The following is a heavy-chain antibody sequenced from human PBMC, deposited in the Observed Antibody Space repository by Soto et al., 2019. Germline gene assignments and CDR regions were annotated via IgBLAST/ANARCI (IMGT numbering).Heavy chain of an antibody. Sequence: SETLSLTCTVSGGSLISDDCYWTWIRQPPGKGLEWLGRIHSSGTTYYNPSLRSRLTMSMDSSRNQFSLRLTSVTAADTAMYYCARATAYCGRTTCYPFDYWGQGILVTVSS. J-gene: IGHJ4*02. CDR2: IHSSGTT. V-gene: IGHV4-30-4*01. D-gene: IGHD2-2*01. CDR1: GGSLISDDCY. CDR3: ARATAYCGRTTCYPFDY.